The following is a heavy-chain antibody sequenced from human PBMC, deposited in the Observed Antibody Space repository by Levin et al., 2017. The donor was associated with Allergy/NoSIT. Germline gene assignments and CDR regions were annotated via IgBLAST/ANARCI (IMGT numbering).Heavy chain of an antibody. J-gene: IGHJ5*02. V-gene: IGHV1-2*02. CDR3: ARDSLSYYYGSGSSGMNWFDP. Sequence: GESLKISCKASGYTFTGYYMHWVRQAPGQGLEWMGWINPNSGGTNYAQKFQGRVTMTRDTSISTAYMELSRLRSDDTAVYYCARDSLSYYYGSGSSGMNWFDPWGQGTLVTVSS. CDR1: GYTFTGYY. D-gene: IGHD3-10*01. CDR2: INPNSGGT.